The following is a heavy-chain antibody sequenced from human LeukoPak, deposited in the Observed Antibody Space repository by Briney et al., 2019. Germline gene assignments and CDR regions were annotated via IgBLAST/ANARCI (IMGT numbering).Heavy chain of an antibody. D-gene: IGHD1-26*01. V-gene: IGHV3-74*01. CDR3: ARALGSSSDY. J-gene: IGHJ4*02. Sequence: GGSLRLSCAASGFTFSSYSMNWVRQAPGKGLVWVSRIDDDGSRTNYADSVKGRFTISRDNAKNTLYLQMNSLRGDDTALYYCARALGSSSDYWGQGTLVTVSS. CDR1: GFTFSSYS. CDR2: IDDDGSRT.